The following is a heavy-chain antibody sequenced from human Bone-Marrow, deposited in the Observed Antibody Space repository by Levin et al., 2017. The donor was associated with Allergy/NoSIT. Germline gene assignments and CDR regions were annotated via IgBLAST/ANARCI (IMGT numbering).Heavy chain of an antibody. Sequence: SETLSLTCAISGASVSSNIATWNWIRQSPSRGLEWLGRTYYRSRWYNDYAVSMKSRMSISQDRSKNQFSLQLKSVTPEDAAVYYCSRDTSSSSAPGGYYYGMDVWGQGTTVTVSS. CDR1: GASVSSNIAT. V-gene: IGHV6-1*01. CDR2: TYYRSRWYN. J-gene: IGHJ6*02. CDR3: SRDTSSSSAPGGYYYGMDV. D-gene: IGHD6-13*01.